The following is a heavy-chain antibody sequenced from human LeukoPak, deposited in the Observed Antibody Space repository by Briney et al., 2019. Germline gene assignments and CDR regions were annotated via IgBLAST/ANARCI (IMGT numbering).Heavy chain of an antibody. J-gene: IGHJ4*02. CDR2: ITSSGYI. CDR1: SFTFSSYS. D-gene: IGHD4-11*01. CDR3: AREANTYSKAAFDY. Sequence: PGGSLRLSCVASSFTFSSYSMNWVRQAPGRGLEWVSSITSSGYIYYADSVKGRLTISRDNAKSSLYLQMNSLGAEDTAVYYCAREANTYSKAAFDYWGQGTLVTVSS. V-gene: IGHV3-21*01.